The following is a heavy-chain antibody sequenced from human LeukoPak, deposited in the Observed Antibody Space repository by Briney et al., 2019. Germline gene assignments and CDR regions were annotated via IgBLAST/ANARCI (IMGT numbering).Heavy chain of an antibody. V-gene: IGHV3-72*01. CDR1: GFTFSDHY. Sequence: GGSLRLSCAASGFTFSDHYMDWVRQAPGKGLEWVGRTRNKANSYTTEYAASVKGRFTISRDDSKNSLYLQMNSLKTEDTAVYYCAKGGFRAIIRYYFDYWGQGTLVTVSS. D-gene: IGHD3-10*01. J-gene: IGHJ4*02. CDR3: AKGGFRAIIRYYFDY. CDR2: TRNKANSYTT.